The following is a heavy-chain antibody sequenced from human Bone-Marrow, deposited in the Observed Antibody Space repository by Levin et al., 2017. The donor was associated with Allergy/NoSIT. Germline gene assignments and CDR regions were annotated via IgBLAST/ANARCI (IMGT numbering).Heavy chain of an antibody. D-gene: IGHD3-3*01. CDR3: ARGFGHLEWLLSLRSYYYYGMDV. CDR2: ISYDGSNK. V-gene: IGHV3-30-3*01. CDR1: GFTFSSYA. Sequence: GESLKISCAASGFTFSSYAMHWVRQAPGKGLEWVAVISYDGSNKYYADSVKGRFTISRDNSKNTLYLQMNSLRAEDTAVYYCARGFGHLEWLLSLRSYYYYGMDVWGQGTTVTVSS. J-gene: IGHJ6*02.